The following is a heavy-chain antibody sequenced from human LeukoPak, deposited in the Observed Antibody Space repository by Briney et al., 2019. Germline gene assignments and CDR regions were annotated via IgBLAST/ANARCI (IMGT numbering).Heavy chain of an antibody. CDR1: GYTFTGYY. CDR3: ARGPLFYYDSSGYYDY. D-gene: IGHD3-22*01. CDR2: INPNSGGT. J-gene: IGHJ4*02. V-gene: IGHV1-2*02. Sequence: ASVKVSCKASGYTFTGYYFHWVRQAPGQGLEWMGWINPNSGGTNYAQKFQGRVTMTRDSSISTAYMELCRLISDDTAVYYCARGPLFYYDSSGYYDYWGQGTLVTVSS.